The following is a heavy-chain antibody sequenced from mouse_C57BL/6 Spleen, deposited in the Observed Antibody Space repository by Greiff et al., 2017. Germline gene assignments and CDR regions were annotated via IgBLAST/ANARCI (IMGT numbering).Heavy chain of an antibody. CDR1: GFTFSSYG. CDR2: ISSGGSYT. CDR3: ARQNILYCFDY. J-gene: IGHJ2*01. D-gene: IGHD5-1-1*01. Sequence: EVKLMESGGDLVKPGGSLKLSCAASGFTFSSYGMSWVRQTPDKRLEWVATISSGGSYTYYPDSVKGRFTISRDNAKNTLYLQMSSLKSEDTAMYYCARQNILYCFDYWGQGTTLTVSS. V-gene: IGHV5-6*01.